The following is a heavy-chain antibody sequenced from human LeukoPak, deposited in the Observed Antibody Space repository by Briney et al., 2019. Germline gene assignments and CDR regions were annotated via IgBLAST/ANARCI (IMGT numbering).Heavy chain of an antibody. D-gene: IGHD3-22*01. CDR1: GFTFSDYY. CDR2: ISGTSIST. CDR3: ARDNYESSGPQNF. V-gene: IGHV3-11*05. J-gene: IGHJ4*02. Sequence: SGGSLRLSCAASGFTFSDYYMSWIRQAPGKGLEWVPFISGTSISTYHADSVKGRFTISRDNAKNSLYLQMNSLRAEDTAVYYCARDNYESSGPQNFWGQGTLVTVSS.